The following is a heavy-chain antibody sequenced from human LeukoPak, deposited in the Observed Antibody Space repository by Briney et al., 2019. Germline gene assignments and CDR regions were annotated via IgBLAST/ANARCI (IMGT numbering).Heavy chain of an antibody. J-gene: IGHJ5*02. Sequence: GGSLRLSCAASGFIFGNYLMSWVRQAPGKGLEWVAVISYDGSNKYYADSVKGRFTISRDNSKNTPYLQMNSLRAEDTAVYYCARVNDYYDSSGYHGGSWFDPWGQGTLVTVSS. V-gene: IGHV3-30-3*01. CDR1: GFIFGNYL. D-gene: IGHD3-22*01. CDR3: ARVNDYYDSSGYHGGSWFDP. CDR2: ISYDGSNK.